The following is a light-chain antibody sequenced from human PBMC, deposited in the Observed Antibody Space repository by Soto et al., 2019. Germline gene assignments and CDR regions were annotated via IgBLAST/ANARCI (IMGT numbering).Light chain of an antibody. Sequence: TQSPSTLSGSVGDRVTITCRASQTISSWLAWYQQKPGQAPRLLIYGASTRATGIPARFSGSGSGTDFTLTISRLEPEDFAVYYCQQYGSSPQTFGQGTKGDI. CDR2: GAS. CDR3: QQYGSSPQT. J-gene: IGKJ1*01. V-gene: IGKV3-20*01. CDR1: QTISSW.